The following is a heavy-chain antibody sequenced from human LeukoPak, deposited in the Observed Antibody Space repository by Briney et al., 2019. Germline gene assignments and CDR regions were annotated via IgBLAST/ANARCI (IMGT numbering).Heavy chain of an antibody. J-gene: IGHJ5*02. CDR3: ARDTRGFDP. V-gene: IGHV3-7*03. CDR1: GFTFSDYW. CDR2: IKQDGSEK. Sequence: GGSLRLSCAASGFTFSDYWMSWVRQAPGKGLEWVASIKQDGSEKYYVDSVKGRFTISKDNPKNSLYLQMNSLRAEDTAVYYCARDTRGFDPWGQGTLVTVSS.